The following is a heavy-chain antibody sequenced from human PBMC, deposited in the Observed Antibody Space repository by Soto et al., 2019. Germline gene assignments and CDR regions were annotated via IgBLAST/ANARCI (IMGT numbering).Heavy chain of an antibody. V-gene: IGHV1-2*04. CDR2: INPNSGGT. J-gene: IGHJ5*02. CDR1: GYTFTGYY. D-gene: IGHD6-13*01. Sequence: ASVKVSCKASGYTFTGYYMHWVRQAPGQGLEWMGWINPNSGGTNYAQKFQGWVTMTRDTSISTAYMELSRLRSDDTAVYYCARDGPGQGSYSSSWFGSWFDPWGQGALVTVSS. CDR3: ARDGPGQGSYSSSWFGSWFDP.